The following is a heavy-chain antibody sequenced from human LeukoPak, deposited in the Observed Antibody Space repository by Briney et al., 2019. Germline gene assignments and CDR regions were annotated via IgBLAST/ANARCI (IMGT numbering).Heavy chain of an antibody. J-gene: IGHJ4*02. CDR1: GGSPTTHY. D-gene: IGHD4-23*01. CDR2: VYHTGST. CDR3: AREGRWGMKYYFDS. V-gene: IGHV4-59*11. Sequence: PPETLSLTCNDSGGSPTTHYWSWGRQSPDKGLEWIGQVYHTGSTHYNPSLRSRFTISVDTSKNKILLTLTSVAAADTAVYYCAREGRWGMKYYFDSSGAGTRVIVSS.